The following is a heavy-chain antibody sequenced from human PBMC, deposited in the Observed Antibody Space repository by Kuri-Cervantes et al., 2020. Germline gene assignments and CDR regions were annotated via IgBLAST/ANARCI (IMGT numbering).Heavy chain of an antibody. CDR3: ARDRGGMTMVRGGIF. CDR1: GFTFSSYS. V-gene: IGHV3-48*02. D-gene: IGHD3-10*01. CDR2: ISGSSSTI. J-gene: IGHJ4*02. Sequence: GESLKISCAASGFTFSSYSMNWVRQAPGKGLEWVSYISGSSSTIYYADSVKGRFTISRDNAKNSLYLQMNSLRDEDTAVYYCARDRGGMTMVRGGIFGGQGTLVTVSS.